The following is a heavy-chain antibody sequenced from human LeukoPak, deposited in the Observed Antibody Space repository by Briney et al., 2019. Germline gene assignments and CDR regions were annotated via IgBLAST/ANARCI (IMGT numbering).Heavy chain of an antibody. D-gene: IGHD6-19*01. Sequence: PGGSLRLSCAASGFTVSSNYMSWVRQAPGKGLEWVSVIYSGGSTYYADSVKGRFTISRDNSKNTLYLQMNSLRVEDTAVYYCARVAVAFRWFDYWGQGTLVTVSS. J-gene: IGHJ4*02. CDR3: ARVAVAFRWFDY. CDR2: IYSGGST. V-gene: IGHV3-53*01. CDR1: GFTVSSNY.